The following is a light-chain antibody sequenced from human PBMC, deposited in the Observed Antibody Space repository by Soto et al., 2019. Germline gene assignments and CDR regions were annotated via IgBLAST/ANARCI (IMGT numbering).Light chain of an antibody. CDR1: QSISGW. V-gene: IGKV1-5*01. CDR3: QQYNSYWT. J-gene: IGKJ1*01. CDR2: DAS. Sequence: GDRVTITCRASQSISGWLAWYQQKPGKAPKVLIYDASSLESGVTSRFSGSGSGTEFTLTISSLQPDDFATYYCQQYNSYWTFGQGTKVEIK.